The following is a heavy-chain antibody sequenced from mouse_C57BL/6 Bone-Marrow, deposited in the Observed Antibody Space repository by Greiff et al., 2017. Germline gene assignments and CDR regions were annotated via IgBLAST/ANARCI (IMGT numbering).Heavy chain of an antibody. CDR2: IDPETGGT. V-gene: IGHV1-15*01. CDR3: TRWFYYDYDTWFAY. D-gene: IGHD2-4*01. J-gene: IGHJ3*01. CDR1: GYTFTDYE. Sequence: QVQLQQSGAELVRPGASVTLSCKASGYTFTDYEMHWVKQTPVHGLEWIGAIDPETGGTAYNQKFKGKAILTADKSSSTAYMELRSLTSEDSAVYYWTRWFYYDYDTWFAYWGQGTLVTVSA.